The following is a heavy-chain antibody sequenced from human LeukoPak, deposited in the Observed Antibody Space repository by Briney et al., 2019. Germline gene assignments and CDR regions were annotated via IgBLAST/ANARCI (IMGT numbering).Heavy chain of an antibody. CDR1: GFTFSSYA. CDR2: ISGSGGST. J-gene: IGHJ3*02. D-gene: IGHD6-6*01. V-gene: IGHV3-23*01. Sequence: GGSLRLSCAASGFTFSSYAMSWVRQAPGKGLEWVSAISGSGGSTYYADSVKGRFTISRDNSKNTLYLQMNSLRAADTAVYYCAKLRLVRNAFDIWGQGTMVTVSS. CDR3: AKLRLVRNAFDI.